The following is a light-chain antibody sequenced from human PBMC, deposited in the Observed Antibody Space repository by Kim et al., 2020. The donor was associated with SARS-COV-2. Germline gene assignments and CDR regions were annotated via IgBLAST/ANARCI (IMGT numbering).Light chain of an antibody. CDR2: DVS. J-gene: IGLJ1*01. Sequence: GRSITTSHTERRRDVVGYNDGSWYQQHPGKAPKLMIYDVSKRPSGVSTRFSGSKSGNTASLTISGLQAEDEADYYCSSYTSSSTYVFGTGTKVTVL. V-gene: IGLV2-14*04. CDR3: SSYTSSSTYV. CDR1: RRDVVGYND.